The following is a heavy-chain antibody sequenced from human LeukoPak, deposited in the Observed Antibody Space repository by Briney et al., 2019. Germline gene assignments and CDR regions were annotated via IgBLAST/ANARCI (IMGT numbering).Heavy chain of an antibody. CDR2: IYSDDST. CDR1: GFTVSSNY. V-gene: IGHV3-53*01. CDR3: ARGEAYYDRNGLPGAALDF. J-gene: IGHJ3*01. D-gene: IGHD3-22*01. Sequence: PGGSLRLSCVAYGFTVSSNYMGWVRQAPGKGLDWVSLIYSDDSTYYADSVTGRFTISRDNSKNTVSLQLNSLRVEDAAVYYCARGEAYYDRNGLPGAALDFWGLGHWSPSLQ.